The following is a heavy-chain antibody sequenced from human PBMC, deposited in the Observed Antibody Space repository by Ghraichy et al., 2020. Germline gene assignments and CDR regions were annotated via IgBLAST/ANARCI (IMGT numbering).Heavy chain of an antibody. D-gene: IGHD1-26*01. CDR3: AKEGDWELLGGAFDI. CDR1: GFTFSSYA. Sequence: GESLNISCAASGFTFSSYAMSWVRQAPGKGLEWVSAISGSGGSTYYADSVKGRFTISRDNSKNTLYLQMNSLRAEDTAVYYCAKEGDWELLGGAFDIWGQGTMVTVSS. CDR2: ISGSGGST. J-gene: IGHJ3*02. V-gene: IGHV3-23*01.